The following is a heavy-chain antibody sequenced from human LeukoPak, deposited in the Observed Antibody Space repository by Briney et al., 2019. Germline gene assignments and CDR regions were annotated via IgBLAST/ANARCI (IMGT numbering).Heavy chain of an antibody. Sequence: PGGSLRPSCAASGFTFSTHAMSWLRQAPGKGLEWVSDISASGGSTYYADSVKGRCTVSRDNSKNTVYLQMSSLRADDTALYYCAKGPRQQLVTRFDNWGQGTLVTVSS. V-gene: IGHV3-23*01. CDR3: AKGPRQQLVTRFDN. D-gene: IGHD6-13*01. CDR1: GFTFSTHA. CDR2: ISASGGST. J-gene: IGHJ4*02.